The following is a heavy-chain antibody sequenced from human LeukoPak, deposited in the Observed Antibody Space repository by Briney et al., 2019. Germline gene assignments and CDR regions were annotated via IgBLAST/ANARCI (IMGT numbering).Heavy chain of an antibody. D-gene: IGHD1-26*01. CDR3: VLASVLWSYYGLFDY. Sequence: ASVKVSCKVSGYTLTELSMHWVRQAPGKGLEWMGGFDPEDGETIYAQKFQGRVPMTEDTSTDTAYMELSSLRSEDTAVYYCVLASVLWSYYGLFDYWGQGTLVTVSS. CDR2: FDPEDGET. V-gene: IGHV1-24*01. J-gene: IGHJ4*02. CDR1: GYTLTELS.